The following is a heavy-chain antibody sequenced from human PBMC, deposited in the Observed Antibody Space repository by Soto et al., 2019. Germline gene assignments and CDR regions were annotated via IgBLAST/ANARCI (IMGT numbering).Heavy chain of an antibody. Sequence: EVQLVESGGGLVKPGGSLRLSCAASGFTFSSYSMNWVRQAPGKGLEWVSSISSSSSYIYYADSVKGRFTISRDNAKNSLYLQMNSLRAEDTAVYDCARGGYSSSWFPGMDVWGQGTTVTVSS. J-gene: IGHJ6*02. CDR3: ARGGYSSSWFPGMDV. V-gene: IGHV3-21*01. CDR1: GFTFSSYS. CDR2: ISSSSSYI. D-gene: IGHD6-13*01.